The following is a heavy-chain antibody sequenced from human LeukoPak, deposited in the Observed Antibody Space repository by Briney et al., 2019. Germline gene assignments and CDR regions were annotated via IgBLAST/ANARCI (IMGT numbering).Heavy chain of an antibody. J-gene: IGHJ1*01. CDR1: GDSISTINYY. CDR3: ASGYTSTWYLVLAY. D-gene: IGHD6-13*01. V-gene: IGHV4-39*07. Sequence: SETLSLTCTVSGDSISTINYYWAWIRQPPGKGLEWIGSIYYSGITYYNASLKSRVTTSLDTSKNQLSLKVNSVTAADTAVYYCASGYTSTWYLVLAYWGQGTLVTVSS. CDR2: IYYSGIT.